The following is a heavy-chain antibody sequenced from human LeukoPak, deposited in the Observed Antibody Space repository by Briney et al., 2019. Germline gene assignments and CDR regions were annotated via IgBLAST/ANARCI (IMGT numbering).Heavy chain of an antibody. CDR2: INWNGGST. J-gene: IGHJ3*02. CDR1: GFTFDDYG. CDR3: ARALNIVVPAAMLLAFDI. D-gene: IGHD2-2*01. V-gene: IGHV3-20*04. Sequence: PGGSLRLSCAASGFTFDDYGMSWVRQAPGKGLEWVSGINWNGGSTGYADSVKGRFTISRDNAKNSLYLQMNSLRAEDTALYYCARALNIVVPAAMLLAFDIWGQGTMVTVSS.